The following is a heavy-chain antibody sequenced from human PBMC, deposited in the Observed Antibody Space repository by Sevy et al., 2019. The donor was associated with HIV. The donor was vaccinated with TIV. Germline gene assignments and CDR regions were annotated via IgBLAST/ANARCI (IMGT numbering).Heavy chain of an antibody. V-gene: IGHV4-30-4*01. CDR3: ARDLHYDFWSDGMDV. CDR2: IYYSGST. CDR1: GGSISSGDYY. Sequence: SETLSLTCTVSGGSISSGDYYWSWIRQPPGKGLEWIGYIYYSGSTYYNPSLKSRVTISVDTSKSQFSLKLSSVTAADTAVYYCARDLHYDFWSDGMDVWGQGTTVTVSS. J-gene: IGHJ6*02. D-gene: IGHD3-3*01.